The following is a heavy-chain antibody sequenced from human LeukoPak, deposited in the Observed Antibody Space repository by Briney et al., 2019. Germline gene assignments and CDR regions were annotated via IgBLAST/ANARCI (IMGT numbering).Heavy chain of an antibody. CDR2: IYTTGMT. CDR3: ARAGYTISSYRFDY. Sequence: SETLSLTCSVSSGSINSYWWSWIRQPAGKGLEFIGRIYTTGMTTYNPSLKSRVSMSVDTSKNQFSLELRSVTAADTAVYFCARAGYTISSYRFDYWGQGALVTVSS. D-gene: IGHD3-16*02. CDR1: SGSINSYW. V-gene: IGHV4-4*07. J-gene: IGHJ4*02.